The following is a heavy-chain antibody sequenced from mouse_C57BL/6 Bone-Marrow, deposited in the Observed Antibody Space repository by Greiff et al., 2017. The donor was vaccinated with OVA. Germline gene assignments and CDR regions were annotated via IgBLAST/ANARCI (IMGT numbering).Heavy chain of an antibody. Sequence: EVQLQQSGGGLVKPGGSLKLSCAASGFTFSSYAMSWVRQTPEKRLEWVATISDGGSYTYYPDNVKGRFTISRDNAKNNLYLQMSHLKSEDTAMYYCARDPPTVVATDAMDYWGQGTSVTVSS. CDR2: ISDGGSYT. D-gene: IGHD1-1*01. J-gene: IGHJ4*01. V-gene: IGHV5-4*01. CDR3: ARDPPTVVATDAMDY. CDR1: GFTFSSYA.